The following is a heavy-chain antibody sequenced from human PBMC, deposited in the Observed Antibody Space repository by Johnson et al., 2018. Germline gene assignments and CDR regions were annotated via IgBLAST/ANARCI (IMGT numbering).Heavy chain of an antibody. CDR3: ARGREVGALDI. D-gene: IGHD3-3*01. J-gene: IGHJ3*02. CDR1: GFTFSSYG. Sequence: QVQLQESGGGVVQPGRSLRLSCAASGFTFSSYGMHWVRQAPGKGLEWVAVISYDGSNKYYADSVKGRFTISRDNSKNTLYLQMNSLRVEDTAVYYCARGREVGALDIWGQGTMVTVSS. V-gene: IGHV3-30*03. CDR2: ISYDGSNK.